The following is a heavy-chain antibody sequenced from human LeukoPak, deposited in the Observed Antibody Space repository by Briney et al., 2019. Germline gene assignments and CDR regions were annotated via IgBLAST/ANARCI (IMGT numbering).Heavy chain of an antibody. D-gene: IGHD3-10*01. CDR1: GFTFSDYY. J-gene: IGHJ4*02. V-gene: IGHV3-11*06. Sequence: PGGSLRLSCAASGFTFSDYYVSWIRQAPGKGLEWVSYISSSSSYTNYADSVKGRFTISRDNAKNSLYLQMNSLRAEDTAVYYCATGTMVRGVIKFDHWGQGTLVTVSS. CDR3: ATGTMVRGVIKFDH. CDR2: ISSSSSYT.